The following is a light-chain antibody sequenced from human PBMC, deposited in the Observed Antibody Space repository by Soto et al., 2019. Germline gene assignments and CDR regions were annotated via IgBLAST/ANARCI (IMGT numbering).Light chain of an antibody. Sequence: QPVLTQPPSASGTPGQRVTISCSGSRSNIGNNAVTWYQQFPGTAPKLLIYNNNQRPSGVPDRFSGSKSGTSASLAISGLQSEVEADYYCATWDDSLNARGVFGGGTKLTVL. J-gene: IGLJ3*02. V-gene: IGLV1-44*01. CDR2: NNN. CDR1: RSNIGNNA. CDR3: ATWDDSLNARGV.